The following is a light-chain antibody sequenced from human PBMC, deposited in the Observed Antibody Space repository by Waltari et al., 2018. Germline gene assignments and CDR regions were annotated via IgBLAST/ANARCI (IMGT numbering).Light chain of an antibody. Sequence: SYVVTQSPSVSVAPGETARIPCGGDNIGSQSVHWSQQRPGQAPVLVISYDSDRPSGIPERFSGSNSGNTATLTISWVEADDEADYYCLVWHSTTDHHGVFGGGTKLTVL. V-gene: IGLV3-21*04. CDR3: LVWHSTTDHHGV. CDR1: NIGSQS. J-gene: IGLJ2*01. CDR2: YDS.